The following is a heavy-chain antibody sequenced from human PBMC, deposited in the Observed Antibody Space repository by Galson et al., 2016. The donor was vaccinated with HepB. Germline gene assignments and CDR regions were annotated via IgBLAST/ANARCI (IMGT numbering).Heavy chain of an antibody. J-gene: IGHJ5*02. CDR3: GRDHSVVLTTAYNWFDP. Sequence: SLRLSCAASGFAFGSHWMHWVRQVPGKGLVWVSRINSDGTISNYADSVKGRFTISRDNAKNTLYLQMNSLGVEDTAGYYCGRDHSVVLTTAYNWFDPWGQGTLVTVSS. V-gene: IGHV3-74*01. CDR1: GFAFGSHW. CDR2: INSDGTIS. D-gene: IGHD4-23*01.